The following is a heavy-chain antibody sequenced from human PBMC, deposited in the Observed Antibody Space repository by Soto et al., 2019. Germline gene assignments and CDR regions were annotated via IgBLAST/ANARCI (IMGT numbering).Heavy chain of an antibody. CDR3: ARLSYYYYMDV. CDR1: GGSISSYY. J-gene: IGHJ6*03. CDR2: IYYSGST. Sequence: SETLSLTCTVSGGSISSYYWSWIRQPPGKGLEWIGYIYYSGSTNYNPSLKSRVTISVDTSKNQFSLKLSSVTAADTAVYYCARLSYYYYMDVWGKGTTVTVSS. V-gene: IGHV4-59*01.